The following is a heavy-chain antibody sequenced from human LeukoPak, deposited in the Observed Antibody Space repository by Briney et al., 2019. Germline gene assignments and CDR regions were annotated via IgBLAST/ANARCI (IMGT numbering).Heavy chain of an antibody. CDR3: ARGGDGYNTNFDY. Sequence: PGRSLRLSCAASGFSFSSYGMHWVRQAPGKGLEWVAVIWYDGTNKYYADSVKGRFTISRDNAKNSLYLQMNSLRAEDTAVYYCARGGDGYNTNFDYWGQGTLVTVSS. D-gene: IGHD5-24*01. CDR2: IWYDGTNK. J-gene: IGHJ4*02. V-gene: IGHV3-33*01. CDR1: GFSFSSYG.